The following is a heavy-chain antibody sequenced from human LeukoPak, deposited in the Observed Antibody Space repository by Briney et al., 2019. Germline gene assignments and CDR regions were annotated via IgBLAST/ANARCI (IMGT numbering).Heavy chain of an antibody. CDR1: GYTFTSYY. CDR3: ARLMGYYYYGSGSYYTPRNWFDP. Sequence: GASVKVSCKASGYTFTSYYMHWVRQAPGQGLEWMGWISAYNGNTNYAQKLQGRVTMTTDTSTSTAYMELRSLRSDDTAVYYCARLMGYYYYGSGSYYTPRNWFDPWGQGTLVTVSS. CDR2: ISAYNGNT. J-gene: IGHJ5*02. V-gene: IGHV1-18*04. D-gene: IGHD3-10*01.